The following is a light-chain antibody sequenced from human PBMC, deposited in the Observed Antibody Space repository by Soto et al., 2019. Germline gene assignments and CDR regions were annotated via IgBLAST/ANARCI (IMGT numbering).Light chain of an antibody. CDR3: VLYMGSGISV. Sequence: QTVVTQEPSFSVSPGVTVTLTCGLRSGSVSTSYDPTWYQQTPGQAPRTLIYSTNTRSSGVPDRFSGSILGNKAALTITGAQADDESDYYCVLYMGSGISVFGGGTQLTVL. J-gene: IGLJ7*01. CDR2: STN. CDR1: SGSVSTSYD. V-gene: IGLV8-61*01.